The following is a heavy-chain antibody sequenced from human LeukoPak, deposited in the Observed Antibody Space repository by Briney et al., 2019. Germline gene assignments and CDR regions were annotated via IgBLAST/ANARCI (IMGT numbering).Heavy chain of an antibody. Sequence: GGSLRLSCAASGFSFRSYSMNWVRQAPGKGLEWVTYISLTSSDIYYADSVKGRFTISRDNAKNSLYPQMNSLRDEDTAVYYCARAAYASGPDFWGQGALVTVSS. CDR2: ISLTSSDI. D-gene: IGHD2-2*01. CDR3: ARAAYASGPDF. J-gene: IGHJ4*02. V-gene: IGHV3-48*02. CDR1: GFSFRSYS.